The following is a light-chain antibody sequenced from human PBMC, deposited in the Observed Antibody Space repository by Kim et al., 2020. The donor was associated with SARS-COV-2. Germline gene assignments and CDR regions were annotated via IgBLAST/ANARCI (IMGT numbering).Light chain of an antibody. CDR3: QAWDSSTFYV. J-gene: IGLJ1*01. Sequence: SYELTQPPSMSVSPGQTARITCSGDKLGDKYACWYQQKPGQSPVLVIYQDSKRPSGIPERFSGSNSGNTATLTISGTQAMDEADYYCQAWDSSTFYVFGT. V-gene: IGLV3-1*01. CDR2: QDS. CDR1: KLGDKY.